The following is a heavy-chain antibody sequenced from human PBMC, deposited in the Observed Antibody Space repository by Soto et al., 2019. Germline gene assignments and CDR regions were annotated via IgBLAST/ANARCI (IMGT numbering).Heavy chain of an antibody. V-gene: IGHV3-23*04. CDR3: AKDRALWFGEGGWFDP. D-gene: IGHD3-10*01. CDR2: IGGSGGST. Sequence: EVQLVESGGGLVQPGGSLRLSCAASGFIFDSFALSWVRQAPGKWLEWVSGIGGSGGSTYYADSVKGRFTISRDNSKNTLYLQMSSLSAEDTAIYYCAKDRALWFGEGGWFDPWGQGTLVTVSS. CDR1: GFIFDSFA. J-gene: IGHJ5*02.